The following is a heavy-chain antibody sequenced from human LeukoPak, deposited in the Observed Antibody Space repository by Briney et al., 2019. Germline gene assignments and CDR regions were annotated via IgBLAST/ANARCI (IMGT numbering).Heavy chain of an antibody. CDR2: ISSSDTYI. Sequence: GGSLRLSCAASGFTFSSYSMNWVRQAPGKGLEWVSSISSSDTYIYHADSVKGRFTISRDNAKNSLYLQMNSLRVEDTALYFCARVRSVGGNPHAFNIWGQGTMVTVSS. V-gene: IGHV3-21*01. CDR3: ARVRSVGGNPHAFNI. CDR1: GFTFSSYS. J-gene: IGHJ3*02. D-gene: IGHD4-23*01.